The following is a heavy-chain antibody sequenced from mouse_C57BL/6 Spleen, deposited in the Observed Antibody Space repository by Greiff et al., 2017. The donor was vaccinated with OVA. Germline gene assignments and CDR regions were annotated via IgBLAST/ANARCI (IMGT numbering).Heavy chain of an antibody. CDR1: GYSFTDYN. CDR2: INPNYGTT. J-gene: IGHJ2*01. Sequence: VHVKQSGPELVKPGASVKISCKASGYSFTDYNMNWVKQSNGKSLEWIGVINPNYGTTSYNQKFKGKATLTVDQSSSTAYMQLNSLTSEDSAVYYCARSGLYDGYYEGYWGQGTTLTVSS. V-gene: IGHV1-39*01. D-gene: IGHD2-3*01. CDR3: ARSGLYDGYYEGY.